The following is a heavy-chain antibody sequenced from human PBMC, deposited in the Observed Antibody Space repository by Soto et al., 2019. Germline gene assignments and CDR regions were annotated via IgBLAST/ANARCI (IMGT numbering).Heavy chain of an antibody. Sequence: QVQLVQSGAEVKKPGSSVKVSCKASGGTFSSYTISWVRQAPGQGLEWVGRIIPILGIANYAQKFQGRVTITAHKSTSTAYMELSSLRPEDTAVYYCAREQRVAGGNWFDPWGQGTLVTVSS. CDR1: GGTFSSYT. J-gene: IGHJ5*02. V-gene: IGHV1-69*08. D-gene: IGHD6-19*01. CDR2: IIPILGIA. CDR3: AREQRVAGGNWFDP.